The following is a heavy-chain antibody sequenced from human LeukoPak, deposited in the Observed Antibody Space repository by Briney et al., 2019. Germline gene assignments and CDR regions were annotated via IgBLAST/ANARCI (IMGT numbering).Heavy chain of an antibody. Sequence: PSETLSLTCTVSGGSITSDYWSWIRQAPGKGLESIGYIYYSGSTNYNPSLKSRVTISVDTSKNQFSLKLSSVTAADTAVYYCARVASVGATRALDYWGQGTLVTVSS. CDR1: GGSITSDY. CDR2: IYYSGST. J-gene: IGHJ4*02. D-gene: IGHD1-26*01. V-gene: IGHV4-59*01. CDR3: ARVASVGATRALDY.